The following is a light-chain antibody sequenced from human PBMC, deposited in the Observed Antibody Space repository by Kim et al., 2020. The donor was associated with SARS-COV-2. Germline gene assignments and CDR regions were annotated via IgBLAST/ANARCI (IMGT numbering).Light chain of an antibody. CDR1: QSGSTEY. V-gene: IGKV3-20*01. CDR3: QQYSHLIT. Sequence: LSQGEQATLNCRASQSGSTEYVAWNQRKPGQAPRLLIYGASNRAPGIPDRFSGSGSGTEFTLTISRLEPEDSAVYYCQQYSHLITFGQGTRLEIK. CDR2: GAS. J-gene: IGKJ5*01.